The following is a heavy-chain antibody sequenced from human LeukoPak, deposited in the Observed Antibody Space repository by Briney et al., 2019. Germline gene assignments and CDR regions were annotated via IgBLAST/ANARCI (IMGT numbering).Heavy chain of an antibody. D-gene: IGHD3-22*01. Sequence: GGSLRLSCAAAGFTFSSYWMSWVRQAPGKGLEWVANIKQDGSEKYYVDSAKGRFTISRDNAKNSLYLQMNSLRAEDTAVYYCARDRTYDSSGYSDYWGQGTLVTVSS. CDR3: ARDRTYDSSGYSDY. V-gene: IGHV3-7*01. CDR2: IKQDGSEK. CDR1: GFTFSSYW. J-gene: IGHJ4*02.